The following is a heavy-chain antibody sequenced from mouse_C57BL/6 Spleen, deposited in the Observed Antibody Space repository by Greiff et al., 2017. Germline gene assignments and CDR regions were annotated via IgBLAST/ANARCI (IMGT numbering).Heavy chain of an antibody. CDR2: ISYDGSN. J-gene: IGHJ2*01. D-gene: IGHD1-1*01. V-gene: IGHV3-6*01. CDR3: AREGPITTVVATTPYFDY. CDR1: GYSITSGYY. Sequence: EVHLVESGPGLVKPSQSLSLTCSVTGYSITSGYYWNWIRQFPGNKLEWMGYISYDGSNNYNPSLKNRISITRDTSKNQFFLKLNSVTTEDTATYYCAREGPITTVVATTPYFDYWGQGTTLTVSS.